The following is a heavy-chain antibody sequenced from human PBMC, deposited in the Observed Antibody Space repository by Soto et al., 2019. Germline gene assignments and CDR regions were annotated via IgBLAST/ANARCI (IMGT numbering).Heavy chain of an antibody. CDR1: GGSFSGYY. D-gene: IGHD1-1*01. V-gene: IGHV4-34*01. Sequence: QVQLQKWGAGLLKPSETLSLTCAVYGGSFSGYYWSWIRQHPGKGLEWIGEINHSGSTNYNPTFKSRVKISVDTTKNQFAPELSSVTASDTAVYFCARCAWRGASFDIWGQGTMVTVSS. CDR2: INHSGST. J-gene: IGHJ3*02. CDR3: ARCAWRGASFDI.